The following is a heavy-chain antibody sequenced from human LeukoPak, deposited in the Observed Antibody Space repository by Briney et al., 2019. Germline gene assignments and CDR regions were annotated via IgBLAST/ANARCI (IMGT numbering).Heavy chain of an antibody. V-gene: IGHV4-4*02. Sequence: SGTLSLTCAVSGGSISSSNWWSWVRQPPGKGLEWIGEIYHSGSTNYNPSLKSRVTISVDKSKNQFSLKLSSVTAADTAVYYCARITFGGVIALYFDYWGQGTLVTVSP. CDR3: ARITFGGVIALYFDY. D-gene: IGHD3-16*02. J-gene: IGHJ4*02. CDR1: GGSISSSNW. CDR2: IYHSGST.